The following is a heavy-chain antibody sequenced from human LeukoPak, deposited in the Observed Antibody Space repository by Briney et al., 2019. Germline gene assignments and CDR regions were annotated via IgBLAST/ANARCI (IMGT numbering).Heavy chain of an antibody. D-gene: IGHD3-10*01. CDR2: TSSDLNVK. Sequence: GGSLRLSCAASGFTFRNYVIHWVRQAPGKGLEWVAVTSSDLNVKLYADSVKGRFTISRDNAKNSLYLQMNSLRAEDTAVYYCARGVATMVRYYYYGMDVWGQGTTVTVSS. V-gene: IGHV3-30-3*01. CDR1: GFTFRNYV. J-gene: IGHJ6*02. CDR3: ARGVATMVRYYYYGMDV.